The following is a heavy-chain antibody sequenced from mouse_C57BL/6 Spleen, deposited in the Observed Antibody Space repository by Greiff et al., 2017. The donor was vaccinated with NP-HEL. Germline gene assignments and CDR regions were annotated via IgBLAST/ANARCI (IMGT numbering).Heavy chain of an antibody. V-gene: IGHV1-22*01. CDR3: ARFITTVAYYSDY. J-gene: IGHJ2*01. CDR2: INPNNGGT. Sequence: EVQLQQSGPELVKPGASVKMSCKASGYTFTDYNMHWVKQSHGKSLEWIGYINPNNGGTSYNQKFKGKATLTVNKSSSTAYMERRSLTSEHSAVYYCARFITTVAYYSDYWGQGTTLTVAS. CDR1: GYTFTDYN. D-gene: IGHD1-1*01.